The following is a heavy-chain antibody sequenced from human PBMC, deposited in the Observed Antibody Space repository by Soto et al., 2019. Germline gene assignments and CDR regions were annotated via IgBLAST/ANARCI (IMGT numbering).Heavy chain of an antibody. J-gene: IGHJ3*02. CDR2: INWNGGST. Sequence: GGSLRISCAACGFTFRNYGMHWVREAPGKGLEWVSGINWNGGSTGYAGSVKGRFTISRDKAKNSLYLQMNSLRAEDTALYYCARVPPGGYSGYDSAFDIWGQGTMVTV. D-gene: IGHD5-12*01. CDR3: ARVPPGGYSGYDSAFDI. CDR1: GFTFRNYG. V-gene: IGHV3-20*04.